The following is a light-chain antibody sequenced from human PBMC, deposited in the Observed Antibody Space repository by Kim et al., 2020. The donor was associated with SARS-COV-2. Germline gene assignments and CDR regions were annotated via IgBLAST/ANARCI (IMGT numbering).Light chain of an antibody. V-gene: IGLV2-8*01. J-gene: IGLJ1*01. CDR1: SSDVGAYHY. Sequence: PGQSVHISCTGTSSDVGAYHYVSWYQQHPGKAPKLIIYDVNDRPSGVPDRFSGSKSGNTASLTVSGLQAEDEADYYCSSYAGSNNVFGTGTKVTVL. CDR2: DVN. CDR3: SSYAGSNNV.